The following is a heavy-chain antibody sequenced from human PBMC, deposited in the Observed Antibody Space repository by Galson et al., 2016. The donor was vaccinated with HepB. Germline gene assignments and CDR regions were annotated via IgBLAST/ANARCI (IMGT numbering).Heavy chain of an antibody. CDR2: IWDNGNNK. J-gene: IGHJ4*02. Sequence: LRLSCAASGFTFSSSGMHWVRQAPGKGLEWVAVIWDNGNNKYYADSVKGRFTISRDNSKNMLYLQMDSLRAEDTAVYYCAKGLWPTTGYFSYFDYWGQGTRVTVSS. V-gene: IGHV3-33*06. CDR1: GFTFSSSG. CDR3: AKGLWPTTGYFSYFDY. D-gene: IGHD3-9*01.